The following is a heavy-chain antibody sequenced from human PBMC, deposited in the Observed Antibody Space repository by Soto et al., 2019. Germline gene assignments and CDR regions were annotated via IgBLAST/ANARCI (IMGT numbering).Heavy chain of an antibody. Sequence: AGGSLRLSCAASGFTFSSYSMNWVRQAPGKGLEWVSSISSSSSYIYYADSVKGRFTISRDNAKNSLYLQMNSLRAEDTAVYYCARDQFRDDFWSGYFGGVYYYYGMDVWGQGTTVTVSS. J-gene: IGHJ6*02. CDR3: ARDQFRDDFWSGYFGGVYYYYGMDV. CDR1: GFTFSSYS. CDR2: ISSSSSYI. V-gene: IGHV3-21*01. D-gene: IGHD3-3*01.